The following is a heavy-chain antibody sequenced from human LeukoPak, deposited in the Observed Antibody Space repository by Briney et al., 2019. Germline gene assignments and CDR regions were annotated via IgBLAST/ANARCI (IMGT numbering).Heavy chain of an antibody. D-gene: IGHD2-2*01. Sequence: GSSVKVSCKASGGTFSSYAISWVRQAPGQGLEWMGGIIPIFGTANYAQKFQGRVTITADGSTSTAYMELSSLRSEDTAVYYCASRCGPSCYPFFDYWGQGTLVTVSS. V-gene: IGHV1-69*01. CDR1: GGTFSSYA. CDR2: IIPIFGTA. CDR3: ASRCGPSCYPFFDY. J-gene: IGHJ4*02.